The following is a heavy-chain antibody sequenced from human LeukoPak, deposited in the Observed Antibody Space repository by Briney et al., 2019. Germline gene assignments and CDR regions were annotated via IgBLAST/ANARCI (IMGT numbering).Heavy chain of an antibody. J-gene: IGHJ4*02. CDR3: TTMYNWNYRPYFDY. D-gene: IGHD1-7*01. Sequence: PGGSLRLSCAASGFTFSNAWMSWVRQAPGKGLEWVGRIKSKTDGGATDYAAPVKGRFTISRDDSKNTLYLQMNSLKTEDTAVYYCTTMYNWNYRPYFDYWGQGTLVTVSS. CDR2: IKSKTDGGAT. CDR1: GFTFSNAW. V-gene: IGHV3-15*01.